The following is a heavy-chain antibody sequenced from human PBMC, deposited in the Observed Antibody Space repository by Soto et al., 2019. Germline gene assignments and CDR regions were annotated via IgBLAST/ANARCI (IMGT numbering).Heavy chain of an antibody. V-gene: IGHV4-34*01. CDR1: GGSFSGYY. CDR3: ASEYTAMDRWDYYGMDV. CDR2: INHSGST. D-gene: IGHD5-18*01. J-gene: IGHJ6*02. Sequence: ETLYLTCAVYGGSFSGYYWSWIRQPPGKGLEWIGEINHSGSTNYNPSLKSRVTISVDTSKNQFSLKLSSVTAADTAVYYCASEYTAMDRWDYYGMDVWGQGTTVTVSS.